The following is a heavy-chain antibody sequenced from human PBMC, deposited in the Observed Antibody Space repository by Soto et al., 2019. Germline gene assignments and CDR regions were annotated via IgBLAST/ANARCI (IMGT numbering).Heavy chain of an antibody. Sequence: QLQLQGSCPGLVKPSETLSLTCTVSCGSSSSSSYYWGWIRQPPGKGLEWIGSIYYSGSTYYNPSLKSRVTISGDTSKNQFSLKLSSVDAADTAVYYCARHLVGARSWYLDYWGKGNLVNV. V-gene: IGHV4-39*01. CDR3: ARHLVGARSWYLDY. J-gene: IGHJ4*02. CDR1: CGSSSSSSYY. D-gene: IGHD6-13*01. CDR2: IYYSGST.